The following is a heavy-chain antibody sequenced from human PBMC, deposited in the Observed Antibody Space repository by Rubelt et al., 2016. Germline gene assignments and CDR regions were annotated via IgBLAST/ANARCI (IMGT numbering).Heavy chain of an antibody. CDR1: GGSITSSSYY. Sequence: QLQLQESGPGLVKPSETLSLTCTVSGGSITSSSYYWGWIRQPPGKGLEWIGSIYYSGSTYYNPSLKSRVTISVDTSKNQFSRGLTSWTAADTAVYYFARLVNLRGVSNLYFDYWGQGTLVTVSS. CDR2: IYYSGST. CDR3: ARLVNLRGVSNLYFDY. V-gene: IGHV4-39*01. J-gene: IGHJ4*02. D-gene: IGHD3-10*01.